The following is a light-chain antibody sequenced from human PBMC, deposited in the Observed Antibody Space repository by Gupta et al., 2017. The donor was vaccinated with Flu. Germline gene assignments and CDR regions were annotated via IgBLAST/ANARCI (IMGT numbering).Light chain of an antibody. Sequence: SLGERATINCRSSQNSLYSSNNKNNLAWYRQKPGQPPELLITWASTRESGVPDRFSGGGSGTDFTLTISSLQAEDVAVYYCQQDDSSPQTFGQGTRVEIK. CDR1: QNSLYSSNNKNN. CDR2: WAS. V-gene: IGKV4-1*01. CDR3: QQDDSSPQT. J-gene: IGKJ1*01.